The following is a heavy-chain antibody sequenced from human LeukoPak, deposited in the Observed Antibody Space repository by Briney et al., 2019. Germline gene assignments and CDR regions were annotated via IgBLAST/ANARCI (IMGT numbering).Heavy chain of an antibody. D-gene: IGHD2-15*01. CDR3: ARKDSAGDYFDY. Sequence: GGSLRLSCAASGFTFSSYEMNWVRQAPGKGLEGVSYISCSGSTIYYAAFVKGRFTISRDNAKNSLYLQMNSLRAEDTAVDYGARKDSAGDYFDYWGQGTLVTVSS. V-gene: IGHV3-48*03. J-gene: IGHJ4*02. CDR1: GFTFSSYE. CDR2: ISCSGSTI.